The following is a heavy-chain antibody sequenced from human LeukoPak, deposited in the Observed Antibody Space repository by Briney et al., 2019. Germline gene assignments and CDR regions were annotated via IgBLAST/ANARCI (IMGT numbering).Heavy chain of an antibody. J-gene: IGHJ4*02. CDR2: IIPIFGTA. D-gene: IGHD6-13*01. Sequence: SVKVSCKASGGTFSSYAISWVRQAPGQGLEWMGGIIPIFGTANYAQKFQGRVTITADESTSTAYMELSSLRSEDTAVYYCARGPRTETGNFDYWGQGTLVTVSS. CDR3: ARGPRTETGNFDY. V-gene: IGHV1-69*13. CDR1: GGTFSSYA.